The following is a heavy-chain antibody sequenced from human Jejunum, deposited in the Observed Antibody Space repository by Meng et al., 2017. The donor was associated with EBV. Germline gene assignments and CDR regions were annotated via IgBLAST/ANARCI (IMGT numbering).Heavy chain of an antibody. CDR1: GFTFMRTA. CDR3: VRGIRRYYSAY. Sequence: QGSLLVAGGGAGHTGISPKLSFASSGFTFMRTAMHWARQAPGKGLEWVALITPDGSNKYYADSVKSRFTITRDSSKNTLFLPMNSLIAEDTAVYYFVRGIRRYYSAYWGQGALVTVSS. V-gene: IGHV3-30-3*01. CDR2: ITPDGSNK. D-gene: IGHD3-10*01. J-gene: IGHJ4*02.